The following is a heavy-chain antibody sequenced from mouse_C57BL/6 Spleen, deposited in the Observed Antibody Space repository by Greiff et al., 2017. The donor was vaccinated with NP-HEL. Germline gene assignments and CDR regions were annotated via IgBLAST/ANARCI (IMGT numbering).Heavy chain of an antibody. CDR2: ISSGGDYI. CDR3: TTAFITTVRGLFDY. V-gene: IGHV5-9-1*02. J-gene: IGHJ2*01. D-gene: IGHD1-1*01. CDR1: GFTFSSYA. Sequence: EVMLVESGEGLVKPGGSLKLSCAASGFTFSSYAMSWVRQTPEKRLEWVAYISSGGDYIYYADTVKGRFTISRDNARNTLYLQMSSLKSEDTAMYYCTTAFITTVRGLFDYWGQGTTLTVSS.